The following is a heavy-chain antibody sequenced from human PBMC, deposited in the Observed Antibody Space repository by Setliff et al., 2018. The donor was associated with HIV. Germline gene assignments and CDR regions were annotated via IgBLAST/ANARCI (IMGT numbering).Heavy chain of an antibody. CDR3: ARDKEKWEGYYKYYSMDV. V-gene: IGHV1-2*06. J-gene: IGHJ6*03. CDR1: GYTFTAYY. CDR2: INPNSGGT. D-gene: IGHD1-26*01. Sequence: ASVKVSCKASGYTFTAYYMHWVRQAPGQGLEWMGRINPNSGGTNYAQKFQGRVTITRDMSINTAYMELSRLRSDDTAVYYCARDKEKWEGYYKYYSMDVWGRGTKVTVSS.